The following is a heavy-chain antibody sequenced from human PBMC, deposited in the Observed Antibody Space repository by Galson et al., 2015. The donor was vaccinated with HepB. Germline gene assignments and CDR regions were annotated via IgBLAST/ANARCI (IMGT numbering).Heavy chain of an antibody. Sequence: SGAEVKKPGESLRISCKGSGYSFTSYWISWVRQMPGKGLEWMGRIDPSDSYTNYSPSFQGHVTISADKSISTAYLQWSSLKASDTAMYDCAGWPRDYYYGMDVWGQGTPVTVS. CDR3: AGWPRDYYYGMDV. J-gene: IGHJ6*02. V-gene: IGHV5-10-1*01. CDR2: IDPSDSYT. CDR1: GYSFTSYW.